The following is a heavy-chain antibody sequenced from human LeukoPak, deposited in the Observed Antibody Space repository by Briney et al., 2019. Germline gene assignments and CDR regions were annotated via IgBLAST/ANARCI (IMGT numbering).Heavy chain of an antibody. CDR3: ATHNWNDGGGHAFDI. D-gene: IGHD1-20*01. J-gene: IGHJ3*02. CDR2: IYHSGST. Sequence: SETLSLTCTVSGGSISSGGYYWSWIRQPPGKGLEWIGYIYHSGSTYYNPSLKGRVTISVDRSKNQFSLKLSSVTAADTAVYYCATHNWNDGGGHAFDIWGQGTMVTVSS. V-gene: IGHV4-30-2*01. CDR1: GGSISSGGYY.